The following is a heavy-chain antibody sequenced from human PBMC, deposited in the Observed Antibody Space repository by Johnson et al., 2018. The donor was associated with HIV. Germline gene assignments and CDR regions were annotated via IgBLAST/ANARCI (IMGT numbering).Heavy chain of an antibody. CDR3: AKDRGLSAFDI. Sequence: QVLLVESGGGVVQPGGSLRLSCAASGFTFSSYGMHWVRQAPGKGLEWVACIRYDGRNKYYADSVKGRFTISRDNSKNTLYLQMNSLRAEDTAVYYCAKDRGLSAFDIWGQGTMVTVSS. D-gene: IGHD3-10*01. CDR1: GFTFSSYG. CDR2: IRYDGRNK. J-gene: IGHJ3*02. V-gene: IGHV3-30*02.